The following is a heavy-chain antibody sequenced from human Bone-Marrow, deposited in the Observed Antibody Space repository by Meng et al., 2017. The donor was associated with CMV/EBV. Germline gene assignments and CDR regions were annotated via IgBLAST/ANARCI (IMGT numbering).Heavy chain of an antibody. Sequence: ASVKVSCKASGYTFTSYGISWVRQAPGQGPEWMGWITTYNGNTNYAQKLQGRVTMTTDTSTSTAHMELRSLRSDDAAVYYCARAGGTYYYDSSGPEGDAFDIWVQGTMVTVSS. CDR3: ARAGGTYYYDSSGPEGDAFDI. V-gene: IGHV1-18*01. CDR2: ITTYNGNT. J-gene: IGHJ3*02. D-gene: IGHD3-22*01. CDR1: GYTFTSYG.